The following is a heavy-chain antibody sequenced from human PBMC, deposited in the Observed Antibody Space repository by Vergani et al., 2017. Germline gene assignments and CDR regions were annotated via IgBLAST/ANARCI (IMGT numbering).Heavy chain of an antibody. V-gene: IGHV3-49*04. D-gene: IGHD2-2*01. CDR2: IRSKAYGGTT. J-gene: IGHJ6*02. Sequence: EVQLVESGGGLVQPGRSLRLSCTASGFTFGDYAMSWVRQAPGKGLEWVGFIRSKAYGGTTEYAASVKGRFTIPRDDSKSIAYLQMNSLKTEDTAVYYCTRGSRIVVVPVAYYYYGMDVWGQGTTVTVSS. CDR1: GFTFGDYA. CDR3: TRGSRIVVVPVAYYYYGMDV.